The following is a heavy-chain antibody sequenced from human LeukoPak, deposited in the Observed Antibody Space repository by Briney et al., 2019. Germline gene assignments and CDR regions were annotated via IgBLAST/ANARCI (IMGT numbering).Heavy chain of an antibody. CDR1: GFNFGTYS. Sequence: GGSLRLSCAASGFNFGTYSTNWVRQAPGTGLEWISYISGGAGTMYYASSVKGRFTISRDNAKNSLYLQLNSLRAEDTAVYYCARDVIMDVWGKGTTVTVSS. CDR3: ARDVIMDV. V-gene: IGHV3-48*01. CDR2: ISGGAGTM. J-gene: IGHJ6*03. D-gene: IGHD2-21*01.